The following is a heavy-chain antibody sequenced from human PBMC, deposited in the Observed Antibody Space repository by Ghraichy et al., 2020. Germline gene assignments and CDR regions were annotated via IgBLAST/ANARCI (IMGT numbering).Heavy chain of an antibody. Sequence: SQTLSLTCAVYGGSFSGYYWSWIRQPPGKGLEWIGEINHSGSTNYNPSLKSRVTISVDTSKNQFSLKLSSVTAADTAVYYCARDHGPYVDTAMVTCSGCAFDYWGQGTLVTVSS. CDR3: ARDHGPYVDTAMVTCSGCAFDY. D-gene: IGHD5-18*01. V-gene: IGHV4-34*01. CDR1: GGSFSGYY. J-gene: IGHJ4*02. CDR2: INHSGST.